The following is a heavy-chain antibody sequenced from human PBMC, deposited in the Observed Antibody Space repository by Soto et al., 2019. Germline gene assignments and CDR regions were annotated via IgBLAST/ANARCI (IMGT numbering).Heavy chain of an antibody. V-gene: IGHV1-8*01. D-gene: IGHD6-13*01. CDR1: GYTFTSYD. CDR3: VRAAAAGNWFDP. CDR2: MNPNSGNT. J-gene: IGHJ5*02. Sequence: QVQLVQSGAEVKKPGASVKVSCKASGYTFTSYDINWVRQATGQGLEWMGWMNPNSGNTGYAQKFQGRVTMTRNTSISTAHVELRGLRSEDPSVYSCVRAAAAGNWFDPWGEGTLVTVSS.